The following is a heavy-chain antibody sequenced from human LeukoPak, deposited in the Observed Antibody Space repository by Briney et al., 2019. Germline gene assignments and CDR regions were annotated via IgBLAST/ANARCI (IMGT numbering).Heavy chain of an antibody. Sequence: GGSLRLSCAASGFTFSAYWMHWVRQAPGKGLVWVSRIKGDGSGASYADSVKGRFTISRDNAKNTLYLEMNSLRGDDTAVYYCACTSRPIDAWGQGTLVTASS. V-gene: IGHV3-74*01. D-gene: IGHD2-8*01. CDR3: ACTSRPIDA. J-gene: IGHJ5*02. CDR1: GFTFSAYW. CDR2: IKGDGSGA.